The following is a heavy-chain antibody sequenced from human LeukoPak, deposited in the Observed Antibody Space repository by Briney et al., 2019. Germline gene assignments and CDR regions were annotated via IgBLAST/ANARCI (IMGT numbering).Heavy chain of an antibody. V-gene: IGHV3-7*03. Sequence: GGSLRLSCAASGFALSSHWMTWVRQVPGTGPEWVANVNRDGSETYYLDSVKGRFTISKDNAKNSLYLQMNSLRAEDTALYHCARNNGMDVWGQGTTVIVSS. CDR3: ARNNGMDV. CDR2: VNRDGSET. J-gene: IGHJ6*02. CDR1: GFALSSHW.